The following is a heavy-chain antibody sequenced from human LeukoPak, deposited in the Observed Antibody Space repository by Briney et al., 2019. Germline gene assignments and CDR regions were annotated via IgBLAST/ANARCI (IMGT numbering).Heavy chain of an antibody. CDR2: ISSSSSYI. V-gene: IGHV3-21*01. CDR3: ARYLVGSHGGFDY. CDR1: GFTFSSYG. J-gene: IGHJ4*02. Sequence: PGGSLRLSCAASGFTFSSYGMNWVRQAPGKGLEWVSSISSSSSYIYYADSVKGRFTISRDNAKNSLYLQMNSLRAEDTAVYYCARYLVGSHGGFDYWGQGTLVTVSS. D-gene: IGHD3-16*01.